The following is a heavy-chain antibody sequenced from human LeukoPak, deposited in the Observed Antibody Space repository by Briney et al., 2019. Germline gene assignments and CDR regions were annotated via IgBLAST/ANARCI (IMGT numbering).Heavy chain of an antibody. Sequence: SETLSLTCTVSGASISSYYWSWIRQPAGKGLEWIGRFYTSGSTNYNPSLKSRVTMSVDTSKNQFSLNLSSVTAADTAVYYCARGRKKTTPGVFDIWGQGTMVTVSS. V-gene: IGHV4-4*07. CDR3: ARGRKKTTPGVFDI. D-gene: IGHD4-17*01. J-gene: IGHJ3*02. CDR1: GASISSYY. CDR2: FYTSGST.